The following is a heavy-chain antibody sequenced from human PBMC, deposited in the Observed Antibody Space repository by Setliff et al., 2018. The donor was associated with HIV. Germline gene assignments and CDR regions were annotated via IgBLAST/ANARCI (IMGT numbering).Heavy chain of an antibody. V-gene: IGHV4-34*01. J-gene: IGHJ4*02. D-gene: IGHD2-21*02. CDR2: VHHTGYL. CDR3: AGFFVTPLMTQDF. CDR1: GGPLTDHY. Sequence: SETLSLTCAVHGGPLTDHYWNWIRQSPGKGLEWIAEVHHTGYLNYNPSLKSRVTITRDPSTKQFSLKMTAMAAADTAVYYCAGFFVTPLMTQDFWGQGTLVTVSS.